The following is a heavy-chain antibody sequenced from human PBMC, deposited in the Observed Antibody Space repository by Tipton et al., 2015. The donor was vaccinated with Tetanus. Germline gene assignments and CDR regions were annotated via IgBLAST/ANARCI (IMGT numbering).Heavy chain of an antibody. CDR2: ISAYNGNT. D-gene: IGHD3-3*01. CDR1: GYTFTSYG. V-gene: IGHV1-18*01. Sequence: QVQLVQSGAEVKKPGASVKVSCKASGYTFTSYGISWVRQAPGQGLEWMGWISAYNGNTNYAQKLQGRVTMTTDTSTSTAYMELRSLRSDDTAVYYCARFPHYDFWSGYYTGGVSWGYYYYYGMDVWGQGTTVTVSS. J-gene: IGHJ6*02. CDR3: ARFPHYDFWSGYYTGGVSWGYYYYYGMDV.